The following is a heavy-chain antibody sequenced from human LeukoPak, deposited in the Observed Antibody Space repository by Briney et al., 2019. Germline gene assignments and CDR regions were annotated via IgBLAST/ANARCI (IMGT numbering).Heavy chain of an antibody. CDR3: ARGSTQAHDAFDI. Sequence: PGGSLTLSCSAYGFTVSSIYMSWVRQAPGQGLEWVIDIYSGGSTYYADSVKGRFTISRDNSKNTLYLQMNSLRAEDTAVYYCARGSTQAHDAFDIWGQGTMVTVSS. J-gene: IGHJ3*02. V-gene: IGHV3-53*01. D-gene: IGHD2-2*01. CDR2: IYSGGST. CDR1: GFTVSSIY.